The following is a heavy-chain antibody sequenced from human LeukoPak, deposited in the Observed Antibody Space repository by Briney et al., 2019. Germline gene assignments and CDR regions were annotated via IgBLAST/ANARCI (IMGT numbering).Heavy chain of an antibody. Sequence: RINSDGSSTSYADSVKGRFTISRDNAKNTLYLQMNSLRAEDTAVYYCARYQDYYGSGSYEYWGQGTLVTVSS. D-gene: IGHD3-10*01. J-gene: IGHJ4*02. CDR2: INSDGSST. V-gene: IGHV3-74*01. CDR3: ARYQDYYGSGSYEY.